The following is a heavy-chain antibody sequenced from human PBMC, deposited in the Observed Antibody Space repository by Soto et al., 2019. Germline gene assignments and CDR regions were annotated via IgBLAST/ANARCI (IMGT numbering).Heavy chain of an antibody. V-gene: IGHV3-23*01. CDR2: ISGSGGST. CDR1: GFTFSSYA. CDR3: AKVPRGRSSSWLFDY. J-gene: IGHJ4*02. D-gene: IGHD6-13*01. Sequence: GGSLRLSCAASGFTFSSYAMSWVRQAPGKGLEWVSAISGSGGSTYYADSVKGRFTISRDNSKNTLYLQMNSLRAEDTAVYYCAKVPRGRSSSWLFDYWGQGTLVTVSS.